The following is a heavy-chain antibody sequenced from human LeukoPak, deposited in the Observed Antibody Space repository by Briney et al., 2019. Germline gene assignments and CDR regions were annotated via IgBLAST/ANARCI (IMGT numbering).Heavy chain of an antibody. V-gene: IGHV1-69*05. Sequence: SVKVSCKASGGTFSSYAISWVRQAPGQGLEWMGGIIPIFGTTNYAQKFQGRVTITTDESTSTAYMELSSLRSEDTAVYYCARGGIAVAPVRGWFDPWGQGTLVTVSS. CDR3: ARGGIAVAPVRGWFDP. CDR1: GGTFSSYA. D-gene: IGHD6-19*01. J-gene: IGHJ5*02. CDR2: IIPIFGTT.